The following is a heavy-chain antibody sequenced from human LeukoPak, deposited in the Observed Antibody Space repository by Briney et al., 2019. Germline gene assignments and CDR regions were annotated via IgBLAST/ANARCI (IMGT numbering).Heavy chain of an antibody. V-gene: IGHV3-21*01. CDR1: GFTFSSYS. CDR3: ARDCSSTSCYTGGSFGYNWFDP. J-gene: IGHJ5*02. Sequence: PGGSLRLSCAASGFTFSSYSMNWVRQAPGKGLEWVSSISSSSSYIYYADSVKGRFTISRDNAKNSLYLQMNSLRAEDTAVYYCARDCSSTSCYTGGSFGYNWFDPWGQGTLVTVSS. D-gene: IGHD2-2*02. CDR2: ISSSSSYI.